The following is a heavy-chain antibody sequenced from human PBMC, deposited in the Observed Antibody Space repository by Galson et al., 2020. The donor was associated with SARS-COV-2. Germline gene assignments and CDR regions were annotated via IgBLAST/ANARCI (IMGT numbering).Heavy chain of an antibody. D-gene: IGHD3-10*01. CDR3: AKSLWFGEILSPFDY. J-gene: IGHJ4*02. Sequence: GGSLRLSCAASGFTFSNFAMHWVRQAPGKGLEWVAVISDDGTNTYYRDSVTGRFSISRDNSKNTLYLQMNSLRVEDTAVYHCAKSLWFGEILSPFDYWGQGAQATVSS. CDR2: ISDDGTNT. V-gene: IGHV3-30*18. CDR1: GFTFSNFA.